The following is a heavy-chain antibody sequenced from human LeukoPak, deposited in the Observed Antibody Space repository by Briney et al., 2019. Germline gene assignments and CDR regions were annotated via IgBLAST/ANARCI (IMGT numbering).Heavy chain of an antibody. J-gene: IGHJ4*02. V-gene: IGHV3-73*01. CDR2: IRGKANSYAT. D-gene: IGHD2-2*01. CDR1: GFIFSGSA. CDR3: TRLPTCSSTTCPFDY. Sequence: GESLKLSCAASGFIFSGSAIHWVRQASGKGLEWVGRIRGKANSYATAYAASVNGRFTISRDDSKNTAYLQMNGLKTEDTAVYYCTRLPTCSSTTCPFDYWGQGTLVTVSS.